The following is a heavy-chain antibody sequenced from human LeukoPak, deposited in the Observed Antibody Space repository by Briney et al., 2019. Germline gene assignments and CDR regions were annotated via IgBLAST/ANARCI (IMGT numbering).Heavy chain of an antibody. CDR1: GYTFTRYG. Sequence: ASVKVSCKASGYTFTRYGISWVRQAAGQRLEGMGWISAYNGNTNYAQKLQGRVTMTTDTSTSTAYMELRSLRSNHTAVYYCASSGRYLGYFAYWGQGTLVTVSS. D-gene: IGHD1-26*01. CDR3: ASSGRYLGYFAY. CDR2: ISAYNGNT. J-gene: IGHJ4*02. V-gene: IGHV1-18*01.